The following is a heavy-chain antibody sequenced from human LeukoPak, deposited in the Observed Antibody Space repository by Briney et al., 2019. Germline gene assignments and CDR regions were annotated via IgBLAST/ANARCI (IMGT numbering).Heavy chain of an antibody. D-gene: IGHD2-2*01. CDR1: GYTFTSYA. J-gene: IGHJ5*02. CDR2: IIPIFGTA. Sequence: SVKVSCKASGYTFTSYAISWVRQAPGQGLEWMGGIIPIFGTANYAQKFQGRVTITTDESTSTAYMELSSLRSEDTAVYYCARGRVPAATSAGPWGQGTLVTVSS. CDR3: ARGRVPAATSAGP. V-gene: IGHV1-69*05.